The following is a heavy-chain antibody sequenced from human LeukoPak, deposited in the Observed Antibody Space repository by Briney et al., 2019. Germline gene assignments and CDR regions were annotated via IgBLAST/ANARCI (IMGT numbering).Heavy chain of an antibody. CDR2: INPNSGGT. CDR1: GYTFTGYY. CDR3: ARIARYGSGVAGAAGGFDY. J-gene: IGHJ4*02. V-gene: IGHV1-2*02. D-gene: IGHD3-10*01. Sequence: ASVKVSCKASGYTFTGYYMHWVRQAPGQGLEWMGWINPNSGGTNYAQKFQGRATMTRDTSTSTVYMELSSLRSEDTAVYYCARIARYGSGVAGAAGGFDYWGQGTLVTVSS.